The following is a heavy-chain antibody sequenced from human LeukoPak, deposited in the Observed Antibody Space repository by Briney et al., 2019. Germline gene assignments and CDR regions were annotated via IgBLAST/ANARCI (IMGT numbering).Heavy chain of an antibody. CDR2: INPNSGGT. J-gene: IGHJ4*02. CDR3: ARGPRYDYVWGSYRDY. D-gene: IGHD3-16*02. V-gene: IGHV1-2*02. CDR1: GYTFTGYY. Sequence: GASVKVSCKASGYTFTGYYMHWVRQAPGQGLEWMGWINPNSGGTNYAQKFQGRVTMTRDTSISTAYMELSSLRSEDTAVYYCARGPRYDYVWGSYRDYWGQGTLVTVSS.